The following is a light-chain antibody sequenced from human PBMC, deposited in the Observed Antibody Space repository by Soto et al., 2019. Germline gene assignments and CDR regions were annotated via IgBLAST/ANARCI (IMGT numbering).Light chain of an antibody. CDR2: AAS. Sequence: AIRMTQSPSSFSASTGDRVTITCRASQGISSYLAWYQQKRGKAPKLLIYAASTLQSGVTSRFSGSVFGTDFSLTISCLRSEDFATYFCQQYYSYTITFGQGTRLEIK. CDR1: QGISSY. CDR3: QQYYSYTIT. J-gene: IGKJ5*01. V-gene: IGKV1-8*01.